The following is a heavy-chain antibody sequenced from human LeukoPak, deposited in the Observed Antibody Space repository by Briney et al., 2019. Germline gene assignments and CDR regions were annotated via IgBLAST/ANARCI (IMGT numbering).Heavy chain of an antibody. V-gene: IGHV4-34*01. J-gene: IGHJ4*02. D-gene: IGHD6-19*01. CDR3: ARGRRVGYLAVAGWAPDY. CDR1: GGSFSGYY. Sequence: SETLSLTYAVYGGSFSGYYWSWIRQPPGQGLEWIGEINHSGSTNYNPSLKSRVTISVDTSKNQFSLKLSSVTAADTAVYYCARGRRVGYLAVAGWAPDYWGQGTLVTVSS. CDR2: INHSGST.